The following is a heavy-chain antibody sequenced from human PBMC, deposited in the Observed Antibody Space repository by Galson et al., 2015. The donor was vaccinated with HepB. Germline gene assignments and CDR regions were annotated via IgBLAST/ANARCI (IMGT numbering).Heavy chain of an antibody. CDR2: IVVGSGNT. CDR1: GFTFTSPA. J-gene: IGHJ4*02. Sequence: SVKVSCKASGFTFTSPAVQWVRQARGQRLEWIGWIVVGSGNTNYAQKFQERVTITRDMSTSTAYMELSSLRSEDTAVYYCAAVWASSSWFLWGQGTLVTVSS. D-gene: IGHD6-13*01. CDR3: AAVWASSSWFL. V-gene: IGHV1-58*01.